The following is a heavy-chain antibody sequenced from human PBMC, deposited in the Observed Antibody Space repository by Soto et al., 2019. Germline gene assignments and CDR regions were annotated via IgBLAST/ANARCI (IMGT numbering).Heavy chain of an antibody. Sequence: SVKVSCKASGWTFSSYAISWVGQAPGQGLEWMGGIIPIFGTANYAQKFQGRVTITADESTSTAYMELSSLRSEDTAVYYCARALYYDFWSSYLPNIYYYYGMDVWGPGTTVTVSS. V-gene: IGHV1-69*13. CDR3: ARALYYDFWSSYLPNIYYYYGMDV. D-gene: IGHD3-3*01. CDR2: IIPIFGTA. J-gene: IGHJ6*02. CDR1: GWTFSSYA.